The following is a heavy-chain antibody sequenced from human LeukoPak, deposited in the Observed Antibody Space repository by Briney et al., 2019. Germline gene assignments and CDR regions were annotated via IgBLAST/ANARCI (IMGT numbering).Heavy chain of an antibody. D-gene: IGHD3-22*01. CDR3: AREYYYDSSGSDAFDI. CDR2: IYPGDSDT. CDR1: GYSFTSYW. V-gene: IGHV5-51*01. J-gene: IGHJ3*02. Sequence: GESLKISCKGSGYSFTSYWIGWVRQMPGKGLEWMGIIYPGDSDTRYSPSFQGQVTISADKSISTAYLQWSSLKASDTAMYYCAREYYYDSSGSDAFDIWGQGTMVTASS.